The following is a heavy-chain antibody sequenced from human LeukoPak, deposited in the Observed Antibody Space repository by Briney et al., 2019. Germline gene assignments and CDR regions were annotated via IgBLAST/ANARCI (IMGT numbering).Heavy chain of an antibody. CDR1: GGTYSSYA. V-gene: IGHV1-69*13. Sequence: ASVKVSCKASGGTYSSYAISWVRQAPGQGLEWMGGIIPIFGTANYAQKFQGRVTITADESTSTAYMELSSLRSEDTAVYYCARHSYQMLPCWGQGTLVTVSS. J-gene: IGHJ4*02. CDR2: IIPIFGTA. CDR3: ARHSYQMLPC. D-gene: IGHD2-2*01.